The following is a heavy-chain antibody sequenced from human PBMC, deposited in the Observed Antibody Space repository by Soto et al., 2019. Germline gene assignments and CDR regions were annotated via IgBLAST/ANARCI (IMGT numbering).Heavy chain of an antibody. Sequence: PGGSLGLSCAASGFTFSSYGMHWVRQAPGKGLEWVAVIWYDGSNKYYADSVKGRFTISRDNSENTLYQQMNSLRAEDTAVYYCARDESPSDILTGYNCFAPWGQGT. CDR1: GFTFSSYG. CDR3: ARDESPSDILTGYNCFAP. CDR2: IWYDGSNK. J-gene: IGHJ5*02. D-gene: IGHD3-9*01. V-gene: IGHV3-33*01.